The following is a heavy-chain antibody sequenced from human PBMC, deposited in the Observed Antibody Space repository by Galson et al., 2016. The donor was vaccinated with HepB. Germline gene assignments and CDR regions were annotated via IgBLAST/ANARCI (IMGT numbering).Heavy chain of an antibody. D-gene: IGHD3-10*01. CDR2: INPDSGGT. J-gene: IGHJ3*02. V-gene: IGHV1-2*02. CDR1: GYTFTGYY. Sequence: SVKVSCKASGYTFTGYYLHWVRQAPGQGLEWMGWINPDSGGTNYAQKFQGRVTMTRDTSISTAYMELSWLRSDDTAVFYCARDLRITMIPGVVAGGLDIWGQGTMVTVSS. CDR3: ARDLRITMIPGVVAGGLDI.